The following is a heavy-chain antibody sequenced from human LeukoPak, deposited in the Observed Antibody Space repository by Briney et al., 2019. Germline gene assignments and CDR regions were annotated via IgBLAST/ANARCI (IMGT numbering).Heavy chain of an antibody. CDR3: ATLASTDGY. D-gene: IGHD1-1*01. CDR1: GFTFSTYT. Sequence: GESLRLSCAASGFTFSTYTMNWVRQAPGKGLQWVSSISTRSSYLYYADSVKGRFTISRDDAKNSPYLQLNSLRAEDTAVYYCATLASTDGYWGQGTLVTVSS. CDR2: ISTRSSYL. J-gene: IGHJ4*02. V-gene: IGHV3-21*01.